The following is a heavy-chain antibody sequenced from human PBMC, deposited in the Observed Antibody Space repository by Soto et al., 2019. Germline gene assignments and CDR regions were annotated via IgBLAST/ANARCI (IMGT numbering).Heavy chain of an antibody. V-gene: IGHV3-23*01. D-gene: IGHD3-16*01. CDR1: GFTFSLFA. CDR3: ANWGKSGSDY. Sequence: EVQLLESGGGLVQPGGSLRLSCAASGFTFSLFAMSWVRQAPGKGLEWVSGISGSAGTTYYTDSLKGRFTISRDNSKNTPYLQMNSLRAEDTAVYYCANWGKSGSDYWGQGTLVTVSS. CDR2: ISGSAGTT. J-gene: IGHJ4*02.